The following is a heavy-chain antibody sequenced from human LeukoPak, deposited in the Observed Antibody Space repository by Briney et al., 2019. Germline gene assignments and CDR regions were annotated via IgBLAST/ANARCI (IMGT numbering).Heavy chain of an antibody. D-gene: IGHD1-7*01. V-gene: IGHV4-39*01. CDR1: GGSISSSSYY. CDR2: IYYSGST. J-gene: IGHJ4*02. Sequence: SETLSLTCTVSGGSISSSSYYWGWIRQPPGKGLEWIGSIYYSGSTYYNPSLKSRVTTSVDTYKNQFSLKLSPVTAADTAVYYCARQGMLSGTTFYFDYWGQGTLVTVFS. CDR3: ARQGMLSGTTFYFDY.